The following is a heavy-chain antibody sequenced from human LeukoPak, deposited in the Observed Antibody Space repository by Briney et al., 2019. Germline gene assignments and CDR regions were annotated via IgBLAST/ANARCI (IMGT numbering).Heavy chain of an antibody. CDR2: IIPIFGTA. Sequence: SVKVSCKASGGTFSSYAISWVRQAPGQGLEWMGRIIPIFGTANYAQKFQGRVTITTDESTSTAYMELSSLRSEDTAVYYCARTRFVSSTFRRFDPWGQGTLVTVSS. CDR3: ARTRFVSSTFRRFDP. V-gene: IGHV1-69*05. D-gene: IGHD2-2*01. CDR1: GGTFSSYA. J-gene: IGHJ5*02.